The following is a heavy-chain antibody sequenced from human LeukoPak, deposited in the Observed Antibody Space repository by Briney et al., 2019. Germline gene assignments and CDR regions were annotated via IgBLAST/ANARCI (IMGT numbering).Heavy chain of an antibody. D-gene: IGHD3-22*01. Sequence: SETLSLTCTVSGYSISSGYYWGWIRQPPGKGLEWIGSIYHSGSTYYNPSLKSRVTISVDTSKNQFSLKLSSVAAADTAVYYCASAGDYYYDSSGWYFDLWGRGTLVTVSS. J-gene: IGHJ2*01. CDR3: ASAGDYYYDSSGWYFDL. CDR2: IYHSGST. V-gene: IGHV4-38-2*02. CDR1: GYSISSGYY.